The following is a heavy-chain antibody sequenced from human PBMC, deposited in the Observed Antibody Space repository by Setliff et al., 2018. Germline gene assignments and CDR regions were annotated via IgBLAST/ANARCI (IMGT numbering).Heavy chain of an antibody. D-gene: IGHD3-3*01. Sequence: ASVKVSCKASDYPFLSYGISWVRQAPGQGPEWIGWISAYTGNADYAQNFQGRVTLTTDTSTNTAYMELRSLRSDDTAVYYCARAPRLEWILPTFDYWGQGTPVTGLL. J-gene: IGHJ4*02. V-gene: IGHV1-18*01. CDR1: DYPFLSYG. CDR3: ARAPRLEWILPTFDY. CDR2: ISAYTGNA.